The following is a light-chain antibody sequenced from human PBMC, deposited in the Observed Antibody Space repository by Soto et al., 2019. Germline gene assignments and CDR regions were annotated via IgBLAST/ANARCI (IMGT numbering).Light chain of an antibody. J-gene: IGKJ2*01. V-gene: IGKV3-15*01. CDR1: QSVSSN. Sequence: EIVMTQSPDTLSVSPGERATLSCRASQSVSSNLAWYQQKPGQAPSLLIFGASTRATGIPARFSGSGSGTEFTLTISSLQSEDFAVSHCQQYNNWPYTFGKGTTMEIK. CDR2: GAS. CDR3: QQYNNWPYT.